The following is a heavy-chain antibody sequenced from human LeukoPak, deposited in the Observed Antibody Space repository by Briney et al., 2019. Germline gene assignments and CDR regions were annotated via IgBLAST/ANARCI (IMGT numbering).Heavy chain of an antibody. D-gene: IGHD6-13*01. CDR1: GFTVSSNY. J-gene: IGHJ4*02. CDR2: INWNGGST. CDR3: ARHVAAASQGEYFDY. V-gene: IGHV3-20*04. Sequence: GGSLRLSCAASGFTVSSNYMSWVRQAPGKGLEWVSGINWNGGSTGYADSVKGRFTISRDNAKNSLYLQMNSLRAEDTALYYCARHVAAASQGEYFDYWGQGTLVTVSS.